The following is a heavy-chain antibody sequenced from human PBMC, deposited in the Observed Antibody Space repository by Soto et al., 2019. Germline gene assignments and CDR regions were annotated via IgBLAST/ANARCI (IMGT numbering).Heavy chain of an antibody. CDR1: GFTFNNYW. D-gene: IGHD2-15*01. J-gene: IGHJ6*02. CDR3: ARAPDCGGGSCYSGHRYYGMDV. V-gene: IGHV3-74*01. Sequence: EVQLVESGGGLVQPGGSLRLSCEASGFTFNNYWVHWVRQPPGKGLVWVSRINTDGSWTNYADSVKGRFTMSRDNAKNTLYLQMNSLRDEDTAVYYCARAPDCGGGSCYSGHRYYGMDVLGQGATVTVSS. CDR2: INTDGSWT.